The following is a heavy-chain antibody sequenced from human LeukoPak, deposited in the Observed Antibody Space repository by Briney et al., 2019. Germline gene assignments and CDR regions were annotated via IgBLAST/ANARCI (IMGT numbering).Heavy chain of an antibody. CDR1: GFTFSSYE. J-gene: IGHJ4*02. Sequence: GGSLRLSCAASGFTFSSYEMNWVRQAPGKGLEWVSYVSSSGSTIYYADSVKGRFTISRDNAKNSLYLQMNSLRAEDTAVYYCARQGGSCSCTDYWGQGTLVTVSS. V-gene: IGHV3-48*03. CDR2: VSSSGSTI. D-gene: IGHD2-15*01. CDR3: ARQGGSCSCTDY.